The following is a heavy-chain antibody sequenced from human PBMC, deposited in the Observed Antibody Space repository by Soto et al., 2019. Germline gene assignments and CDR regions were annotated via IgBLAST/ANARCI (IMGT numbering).Heavy chain of an antibody. CDR1: GFTFSSYG. D-gene: IGHD2-15*01. CDR2: IWYDGSNK. J-gene: IGHJ4*02. V-gene: IGHV3-33*01. Sequence: GGSLRLSCAASGFTFSSYGMHWVRQAPGKGLEWVAVIWYDGSNKYYADSVKGRFTISRDNSKNTLYLQMNSLRAEDTAVYYCARDPPSYCSGGSCYPELPDYWGQGTLVTVS. CDR3: ARDPPSYCSGGSCYPELPDY.